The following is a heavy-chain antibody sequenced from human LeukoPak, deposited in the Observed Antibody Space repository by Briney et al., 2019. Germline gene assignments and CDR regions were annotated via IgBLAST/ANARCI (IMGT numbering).Heavy chain of an antibody. V-gene: IGHV4-4*07. D-gene: IGHD3-16*01. CDR2: IRASGST. J-gene: IGHJ5*02. Sequence: PSETLSLTCTVSGDSIGSYYWSWIRQPAGKGLEWIGRIRASGSTNYNPSLGGRVTMSVDTSKNQSSLNLTSVTAADTAVYHCARNLGYNWFGPWGQGTLVTVSS. CDR1: GDSIGSYY. CDR3: ARNLGYNWFGP.